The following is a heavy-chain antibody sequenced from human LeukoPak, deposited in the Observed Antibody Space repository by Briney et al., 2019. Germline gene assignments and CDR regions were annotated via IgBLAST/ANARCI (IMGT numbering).Heavy chain of an antibody. V-gene: IGHV1-2*02. CDR3: ATVACIRRFYFDF. J-gene: IGHJ4*02. CDR1: GYTFTGYY. Sequence: ASVKVSCKASGYTFTGYYMHWVRQAPGQGLEWMGWINPNSGGTNYAQKFQGRVAMTRDTSISTAYMELSSLRSDDTAIFYCATVACIRRFYFDFWGQGTLVTVSS. D-gene: IGHD3-3*01. CDR2: INPNSGGT.